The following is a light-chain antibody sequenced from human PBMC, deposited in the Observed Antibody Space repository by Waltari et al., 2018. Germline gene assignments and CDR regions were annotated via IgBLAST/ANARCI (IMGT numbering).Light chain of an antibody. V-gene: IGKV3-11*01. CDR3: QQRSNWPWT. Sequence: EMVLTQSPATLSLSPGESATLPCRASQSVSSYLAWYQQKPGQAPRLLIYDASNRATGIPARFSGSESGTDFTLTISSLEPEDFAVYYCQQRSNWPWTFGQGTKVEIK. CDR2: DAS. CDR1: QSVSSY. J-gene: IGKJ1*01.